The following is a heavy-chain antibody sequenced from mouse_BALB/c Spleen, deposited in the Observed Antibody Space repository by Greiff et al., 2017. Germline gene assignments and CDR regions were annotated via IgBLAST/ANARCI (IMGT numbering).Heavy chain of an antibody. D-gene: IGHD1-1*01. J-gene: IGHJ3*01. V-gene: IGHV1S135*01. Sequence: VHVKQSGPELVKPGASVKVSCKASGYSFTDYNMYWVKQSHGKSLEWIGYIDPYNGGTSYNQKFKGKATLTVDKSSSTAFMHLNSLTSEDSAVYYCAKSSNYYGFAYWGQGTLVTVSA. CDR2: IDPYNGGT. CDR3: AKSSNYYGFAY. CDR1: GYSFTDYN.